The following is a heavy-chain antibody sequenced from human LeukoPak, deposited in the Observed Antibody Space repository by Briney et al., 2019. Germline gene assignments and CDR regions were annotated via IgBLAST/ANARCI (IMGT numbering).Heavy chain of an antibody. J-gene: IGHJ3*02. CDR3: ATSTSYYDSSGSSYAFDI. CDR1: GYTFTSYW. D-gene: IGHD3-22*01. V-gene: IGHV5-51*01. Sequence: GESLKISCKGSGYTFTSYWIGWVRQMPGKGLEWMGIIYPGDSDTRYSPSFQGQVTISADKSISTASLQWSSLKASDTAMYYCATSTSYYDSSGSSYAFDIWGQGTMVTVSS. CDR2: IYPGDSDT.